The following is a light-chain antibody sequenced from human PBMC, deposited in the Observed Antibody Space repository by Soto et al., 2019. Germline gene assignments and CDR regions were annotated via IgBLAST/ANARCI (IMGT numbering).Light chain of an antibody. J-gene: IGKJ5*01. CDR3: QYYDKLAKAIT. Sequence: EIVLARAPRTLSLSPGEGASLSCRASQSVSSGALAWYRQKPGQAPGLLIHGASKRATGTPDRFIGSGSVTDFTRTISRLEPQEFAGYYCQYYDKLAKAITFGQGTRLEIK. CDR1: QSVSSGA. V-gene: IGKV3-20*01. CDR2: GAS.